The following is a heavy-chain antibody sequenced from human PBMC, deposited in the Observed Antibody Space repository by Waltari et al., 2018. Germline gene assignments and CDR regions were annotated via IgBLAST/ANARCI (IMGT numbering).Heavy chain of an antibody. V-gene: IGHV3-53*01. CDR2: SHRAGDT. CDR3: ASDGDDYHDSNIYYPFAY. D-gene: IGHD3-22*01. CDR1: GFNVSTNF. Sequence: EVRLVESGGGLIQPGGSLRLSCAASGFNVSTNFLNWVRQAPGKGLECVSISHRAGDTYYADSVRGRFTISRDNSKNTVFLQMSGLRVEDSALYYCASDGDDYHDSNIYYPFAYWGQGTLVSVSS. J-gene: IGHJ4*02.